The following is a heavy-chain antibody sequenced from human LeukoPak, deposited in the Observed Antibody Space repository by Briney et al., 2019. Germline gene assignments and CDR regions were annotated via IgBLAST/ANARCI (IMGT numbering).Heavy chain of an antibody. CDR3: AREEDYDSSGYYQDY. V-gene: IGHV3-7*01. CDR1: GFTFSSYW. Sequence: GGSLRLSCAASGFTFSSYWMSWVRQAPGKGLEWVANIKQDGSEKYYVDSVKGRFTISRDNAKNSLYLQMNSLRAEDTAVCYCAREEDYDSSGYYQDYWGQGTLVTVSS. D-gene: IGHD3-22*01. CDR2: IKQDGSEK. J-gene: IGHJ4*02.